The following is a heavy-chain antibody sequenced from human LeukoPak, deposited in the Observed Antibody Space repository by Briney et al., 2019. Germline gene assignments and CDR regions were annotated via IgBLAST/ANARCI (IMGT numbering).Heavy chain of an antibody. D-gene: IGHD3-10*01. J-gene: IGHJ3*02. CDR3: ARTREGGLLWFGEPHYDAFDI. Sequence: PSETLSLTCTVSGGSISSGSYYWSWIRQPAGKGLEWIGRIYTSGSTNYNPSLKSRVTISVDTSKNQFSLELSSVTAADTAVYYCARTREGGLLWFGEPHYDAFDIWGQGTMVTVSS. CDR2: IYTSGST. CDR1: GGSISSGSYY. V-gene: IGHV4-61*02.